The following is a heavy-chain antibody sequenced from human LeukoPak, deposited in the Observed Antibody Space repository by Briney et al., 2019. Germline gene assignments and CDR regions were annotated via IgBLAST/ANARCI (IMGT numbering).Heavy chain of an antibody. D-gene: IGHD5-12*01. CDR2: INPNSGGT. J-gene: IGHJ4*02. CDR1: GYTFTVYY. V-gene: IGHV1-2*06. Sequence: ASVSVSCRASGYTFTVYYMHCVRQAPGQGLEWVARINPNSGGTNYAQKVQRRLTMTRDTSISTAYMELSRLRSDDTAVYYCARGVASGLSKGDYWGQGTLVTVSS. CDR3: ARGVASGLSKGDY.